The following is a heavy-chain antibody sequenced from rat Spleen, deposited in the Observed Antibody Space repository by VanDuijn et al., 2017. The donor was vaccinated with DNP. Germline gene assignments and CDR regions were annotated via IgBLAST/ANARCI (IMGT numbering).Heavy chain of an antibody. CDR3: TRESWGYVMDA. D-gene: IGHD5-1*01. V-gene: IGHV2-19*01. CDR2: IQSGGSP. Sequence: QVQLKESGPGLVQPSQTLSLTCTVSGFSLTDYSVHWVRQPPGKGLEWMGRIQSGGSPDYNSALKSRLSISRYTSKSQVFLKMNSLQTDYTAIYYCTRESWGYVMDAWGQGASVTVSS. J-gene: IGHJ4*01. CDR1: GFSLTDYS.